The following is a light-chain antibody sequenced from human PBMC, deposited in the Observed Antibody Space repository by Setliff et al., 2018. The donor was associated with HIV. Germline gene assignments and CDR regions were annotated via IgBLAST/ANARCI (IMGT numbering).Light chain of an antibody. CDR2: VVI. V-gene: IGLV2-11*01. CDR3: CSYAGSYRYI. J-gene: IGLJ1*01. CDR1: SSDIGAYNY. Sequence: QSALTQPRSASGSPGQSVTFSCSGSSSDIGAYNYVCWYQQHTDKAPKLIISVVIRLPSGVPDLFSGSKSGNEASLTISGLQAEDEAEYYCCSYAGSYRYIFGSGTKVTVL.